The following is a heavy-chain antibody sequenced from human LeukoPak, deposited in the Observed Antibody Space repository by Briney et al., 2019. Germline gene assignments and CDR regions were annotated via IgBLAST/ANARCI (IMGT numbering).Heavy chain of an antibody. Sequence: PGGSLRLSCAASGFTFSKYVMRWVRQAPGKGLEWVSAISTGGGSTYYAASVKGRFTISRDNSKNTLYLQMNSLRAKDTAVYYCAKDARAYGSGPLDYWGQGTLVTVSS. CDR1: GFTFSKYV. CDR2: ISTGGGST. V-gene: IGHV3-23*01. J-gene: IGHJ4*02. D-gene: IGHD3-10*01. CDR3: AKDARAYGSGPLDY.